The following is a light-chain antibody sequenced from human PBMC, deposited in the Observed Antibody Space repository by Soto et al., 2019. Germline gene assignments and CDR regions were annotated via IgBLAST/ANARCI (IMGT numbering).Light chain of an antibody. CDR1: QSVSSN. V-gene: IGKV3-15*01. CDR2: GAS. Sequence: EIVMTQSPATLSVSPGESATLSGRASQSVSSNLAWYQQKPGQAPRLLIYGASTRATGIPARFSGSGSGTEFTLTISRLKSEDFAVYYGQQYNNWPPLTFGGGTKGDI. CDR3: QQYNNWPPLT. J-gene: IGKJ4*01.